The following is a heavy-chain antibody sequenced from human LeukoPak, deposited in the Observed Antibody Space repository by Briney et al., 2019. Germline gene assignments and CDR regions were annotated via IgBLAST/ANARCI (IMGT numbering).Heavy chain of an antibody. CDR2: ISYDGSNK. Sequence: PGGSLRLSCAASGFTFSSYGMHWVRQAPGKGLEWVAVISYDGSNKYYADSVKGRFTISRDNSKNTLYLQMNSLRAEDTAVYYCAAAPGSYRLYYYYGMDVWGQGTTVTVSS. D-gene: IGHD3-16*02. V-gene: IGHV3-30*03. CDR3: AAAPGSYRLYYYYGMDV. J-gene: IGHJ6*02. CDR1: GFTFSSYG.